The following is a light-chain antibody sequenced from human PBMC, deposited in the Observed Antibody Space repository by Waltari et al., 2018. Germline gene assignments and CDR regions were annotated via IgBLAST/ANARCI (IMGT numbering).Light chain of an antibody. CDR2: GAS. J-gene: IGKJ2*01. V-gene: IGKV1-27*01. CDR1: QGVASY. Sequence: DIQMTQSPSSLSASVGDTVTITCRASQGVASYLAWYQQKPGQPPKVLVYGASILQSGVPGRFRGSGSGTDFSLTITCLQAEDVATYYCQRYPAAPYTFGQGTKVEIK. CDR3: QRYPAAPYT.